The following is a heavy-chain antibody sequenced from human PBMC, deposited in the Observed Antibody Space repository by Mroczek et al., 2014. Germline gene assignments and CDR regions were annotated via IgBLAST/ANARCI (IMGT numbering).Heavy chain of an antibody. CDR1: GFNIYSSC. Sequence: QVQLQESGGGLVQPGGSLRLSCAASGFNIYSSCMHWVRQAPGKGLEWVASISSYSGSTYYADSVKGRFTISADTSKNTAYLQMNSLRAEDTAVYYCARYVWYSSYPXSYSGLDYWGQGTLVTVSS. V-gene: IGHV3-30*02. CDR3: ARYVWYSSYPXSYSGLDY. D-gene: IGHD3-16*01. J-gene: IGHJ4*01. CDR2: ISSYSGST.